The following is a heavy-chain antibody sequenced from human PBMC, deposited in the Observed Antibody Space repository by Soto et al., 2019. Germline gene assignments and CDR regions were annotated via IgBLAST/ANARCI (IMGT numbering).Heavy chain of an antibody. CDR3: AIGPPASIVYYVHY. CDR2: ISGTGGA. V-gene: IGHV3-23*01. Sequence: EMQLLESGGGLVQPGGSLRLSCAASGFTFSNVAMSWVRQAPGKGLEWVSSISGTGGAHLADSVKGRFTISRDNSKNTLSLQMNHLRGADTAVYFCAIGPPASIVYYVHYWGQGPLVTVSS. D-gene: IGHD3-10*01. CDR1: GFTFSNVA. J-gene: IGHJ4*02.